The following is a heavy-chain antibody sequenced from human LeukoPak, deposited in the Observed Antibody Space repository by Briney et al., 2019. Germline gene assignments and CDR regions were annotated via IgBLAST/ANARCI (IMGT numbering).Heavy chain of an antibody. J-gene: IGHJ4*02. V-gene: IGHV4-59*08. Sequence: SETLSLTCTVSGGSISSYYWSWIRQPPGKGLEWIGYIYYSGSTNYNPSLKSRVTISVDTSKNQFSLKLSSVTAADTAVYYCARHAQSPYSGSFDYWGQGTLVTVSS. CDR1: GGSISSYY. CDR2: IYYSGST. D-gene: IGHD1-26*01. CDR3: ARHAQSPYSGSFDY.